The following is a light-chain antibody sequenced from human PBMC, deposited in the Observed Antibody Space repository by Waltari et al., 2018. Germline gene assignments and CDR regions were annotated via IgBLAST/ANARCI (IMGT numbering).Light chain of an antibody. CDR2: EVN. CDR1: NRDVGSYDY. V-gene: IGLV2-14*01. J-gene: IGLJ1*01. Sequence: QSALTQPASVSGSPGQSINISCPGTNRDVGSYDYVSWYQQYQGKAPKLLIYEVNNRPSGVSIRFSGSKSGNTASLTISGLQADDEADYYCSSYRSTSTLYVFGTGTKVTVL. CDR3: SSYRSTSTLYV.